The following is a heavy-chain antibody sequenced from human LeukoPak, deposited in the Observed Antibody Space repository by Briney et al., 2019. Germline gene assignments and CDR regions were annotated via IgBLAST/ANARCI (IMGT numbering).Heavy chain of an antibody. CDR1: GGSISSYY. J-gene: IGHJ4*02. Sequence: SETLSLTCTVSGGSISSYYWSWIRQPPGKGLEWIGYIYYSGSTNYNPSLKSRVTISVDTSKNQFSLKLSSVTAAGTAVYYCASSPIVVVPAAMLNWGQGTLVTVSS. D-gene: IGHD2-2*01. CDR3: ASSPIVVVPAAMLN. V-gene: IGHV4-59*01. CDR2: IYYSGST.